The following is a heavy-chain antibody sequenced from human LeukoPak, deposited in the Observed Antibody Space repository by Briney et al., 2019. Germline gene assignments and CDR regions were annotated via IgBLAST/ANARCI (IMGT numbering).Heavy chain of an antibody. V-gene: IGHV3-7*04. J-gene: IGHJ4*02. CDR3: TRVGYIDEGIDY. CDR1: GFTFNDYW. Sequence: GGSLRLSCAASGFTFNDYWMSWVRQAPGKGLEWVANIKQDGSKKSYVDSVKGRFTISRDNAKNSLYLQMNSLRAEDTAIYYCTRVGYIDEGIDYWGQGTLVTVSS. D-gene: IGHD5-24*01. CDR2: IKQDGSKK.